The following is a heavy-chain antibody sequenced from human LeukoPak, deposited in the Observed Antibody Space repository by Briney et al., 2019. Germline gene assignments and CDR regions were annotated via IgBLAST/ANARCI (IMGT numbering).Heavy chain of an antibody. V-gene: IGHV3-23*01. Sequence: GSLRLSCAASGFTFSHYAMSWVRQAPGKGLEWVSGIHSRGATTYHAESVKGRFTVSRDNSENTLYLQMSSLRPEDTAVYYCVRTLYDFWSGIYDFWGRGTLVTVSS. CDR2: IHSRGATT. D-gene: IGHD3-3*01. J-gene: IGHJ4*02. CDR1: GFTFSHYA. CDR3: VRTLYDFWSGIYDF.